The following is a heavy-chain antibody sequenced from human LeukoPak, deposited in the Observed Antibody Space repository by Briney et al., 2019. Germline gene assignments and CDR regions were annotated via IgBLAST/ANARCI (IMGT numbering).Heavy chain of an antibody. CDR3: ARGGRIVGATVRYHYFDY. CDR1: GGSFSGYY. CDR2: INHSGST. V-gene: IGHV4-34*01. J-gene: IGHJ4*02. D-gene: IGHD1-26*01. Sequence: SETLSLTCAVYGGSFSGYYWSWIRQPPGKGLEWIGEINHSGSTNYNPSLKSRVTISVDTSKNQFSLKLSSVTAADTAVYYCARGGRIVGATVRYHYFDYWAREPWSPSPQ.